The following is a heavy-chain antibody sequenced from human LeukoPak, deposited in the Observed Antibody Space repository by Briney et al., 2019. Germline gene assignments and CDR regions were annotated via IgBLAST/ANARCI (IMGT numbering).Heavy chain of an antibody. J-gene: IGHJ3*02. CDR1: GFTFSSYA. Sequence: GGSLRLSCAASGFTFSSYAMTWVRQAPGKGLEWVSGISGSGGSTYHADSVKGRFTISRGNSKNTLYLQTNSLRAEDTAVYYCAKGRDGYNSAFDIWGQGTMVTVSS. CDR3: AKGRDGYNSAFDI. CDR2: ISGSGGST. D-gene: IGHD5-12*01. V-gene: IGHV3-23*01.